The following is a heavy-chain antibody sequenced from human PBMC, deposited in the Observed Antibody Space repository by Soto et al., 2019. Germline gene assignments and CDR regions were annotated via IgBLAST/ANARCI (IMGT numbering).Heavy chain of an antibody. CDR2: IWHDGVNK. Sequence: GGSLRLSCAASGFTFSSYGIHWVRQAPGKGLGWVAVIWHDGVNKYYADSVKGRFTISRDNSKNTLYLQMSSLRAEDTAVYYCARAFYYDSSGYLDYWGQGTLVTVSS. V-gene: IGHV3-33*01. CDR3: ARAFYYDSSGYLDY. D-gene: IGHD3-22*01. J-gene: IGHJ4*02. CDR1: GFTFSSYG.